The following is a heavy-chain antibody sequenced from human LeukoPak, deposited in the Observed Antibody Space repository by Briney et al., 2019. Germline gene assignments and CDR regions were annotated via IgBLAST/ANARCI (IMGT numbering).Heavy chain of an antibody. CDR1: GYTFTDYY. J-gene: IGHJ4*02. V-gene: IGHV1-2*02. Sequence: GASVKVSCKASGYTFTDYYMHWVRQAPGQGLEWMGWINPNSGGANYAQKFQGRVTMTRATSISTAYMDLSRLRSDGTAVYYCARGPPQYSSGWYLDYWGQGTLVTVSS. CDR3: ARGPPQYSSGWYLDY. CDR2: INPNSGGA. D-gene: IGHD6-19*01.